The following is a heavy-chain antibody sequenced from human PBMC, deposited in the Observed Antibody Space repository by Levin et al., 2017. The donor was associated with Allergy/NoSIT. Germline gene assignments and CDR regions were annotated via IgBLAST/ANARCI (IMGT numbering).Heavy chain of an antibody. D-gene: IGHD3-10*01. Sequence: ASVKVSCRTSGYNFSSYYIHWVRQAPGQGLEWMGIIKPSGGTTFHAQKFQGRVSMTSDTSTNTVYLELSGLRSEDTALYFCARGHMSGTWPYLDPWGQGTLVTVSS. CDR2: IKPSGGTT. CDR1: GYNFSSYY. V-gene: IGHV1-46*01. CDR3: ARGHMSGTWPYLDP. J-gene: IGHJ5*02.